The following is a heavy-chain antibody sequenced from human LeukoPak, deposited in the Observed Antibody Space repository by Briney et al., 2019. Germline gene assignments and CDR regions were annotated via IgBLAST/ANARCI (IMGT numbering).Heavy chain of an antibody. CDR2: ISSSSSYI. Sequence: GGSLRLSCAASGFTFSDYYMSWIRQAPGKGLEWVSSISSSSSYIYYADSVKGRFTISRDNAKNSLYLQMNSLRAEDTAVYYCARGALAAHVDYWGQGTLVTVSS. CDR3: ARGALAAHVDY. J-gene: IGHJ4*02. V-gene: IGHV3-11*06. D-gene: IGHD6-6*01. CDR1: GFTFSDYY.